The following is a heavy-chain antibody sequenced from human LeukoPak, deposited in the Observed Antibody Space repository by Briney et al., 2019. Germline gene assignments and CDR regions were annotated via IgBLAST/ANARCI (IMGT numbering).Heavy chain of an antibody. CDR1: GVSIQSYW. J-gene: IGHJ4*02. CDR2: IYTTGRT. CDR3: ARSGYTISAYHSDF. Sequence: SETLSLTCDVSGVSIQSYWWSWVRKPAGKGLEWIGRIYTTGRTNYSPSFQSRVAMSIDVSSNQFSLTLRSVTAADTAVYYCARSGYTISAYHSDFWGQGAPVTVSS. V-gene: IGHV4-4*07. D-gene: IGHD5-18*01.